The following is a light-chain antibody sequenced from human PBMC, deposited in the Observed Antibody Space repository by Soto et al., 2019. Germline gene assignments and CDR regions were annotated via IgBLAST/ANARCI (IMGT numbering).Light chain of an antibody. CDR1: QSVSTN. Sequence: EIVVTQSPGILSVSTGDRATLSCRASQSVSTNLAWYQQKPGQAPTLLIYAASTRATGIPARFTGSGSGTDFTLTISSLQSEDFAVYYCQEYSQWPLSTFGPGTRVDIK. J-gene: IGKJ3*01. CDR3: QEYSQWPLST. CDR2: AAS. V-gene: IGKV3-15*01.